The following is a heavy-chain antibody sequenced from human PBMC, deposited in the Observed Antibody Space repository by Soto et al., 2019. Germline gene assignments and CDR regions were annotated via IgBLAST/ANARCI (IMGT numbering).Heavy chain of an antibody. V-gene: IGHV4-30-4*01. CDR3: ASPKYYYDSSGYYYAFDV. CDR2: IYYSGST. CDR1: GGSISSGDYY. J-gene: IGHJ3*01. Sequence: SETLSLTCTVSGGSISSGDYYWSWIRQPPGKGLEWIGYIYYSGSTYYNPSLKSRVTISVDTSKNQFSLKLSSVTAADTAVYYCASPKYYYDSSGYYYAFDVWGEGTMVTVS. D-gene: IGHD3-22*01.